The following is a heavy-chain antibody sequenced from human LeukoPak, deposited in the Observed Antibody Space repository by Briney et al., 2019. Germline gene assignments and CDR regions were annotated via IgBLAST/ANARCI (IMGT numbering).Heavy chain of an antibody. J-gene: IGHJ4*02. Sequence: GGSLRLSCAASGFTFSSYSMNWVRQAPGKGLEWVSYISSSSSTIYYADSVKGRFTISRDNAKNSLYLQMNSLRDEDTAVYYCARDVTNPGDYYDSSGYPEGFDYRGQGTLVTVSS. V-gene: IGHV3-48*02. D-gene: IGHD3-22*01. CDR1: GFTFSSYS. CDR2: ISSSSSTI. CDR3: ARDVTNPGDYYDSSGYPEGFDY.